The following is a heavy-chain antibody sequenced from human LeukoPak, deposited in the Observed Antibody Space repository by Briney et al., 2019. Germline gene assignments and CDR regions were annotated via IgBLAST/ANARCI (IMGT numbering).Heavy chain of an antibody. D-gene: IGHD2-15*01. J-gene: IGHJ4*02. CDR2: ISSSSRTR. V-gene: IGHV3-48*04. Sequence: PGGSLRLSCAASGFNFSTYNVNWVRQAPGKGLDWVSYISSSSRTRYYADPVKGRFTISRDNAKDSLYLQMNSLRAEDTAVYYCVRESIGFDYWGQGTLVTVSS. CDR3: VRESIGFDY. CDR1: GFNFSTYN.